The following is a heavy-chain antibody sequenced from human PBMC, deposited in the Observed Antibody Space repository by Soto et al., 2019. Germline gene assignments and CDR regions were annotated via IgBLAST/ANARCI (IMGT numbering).Heavy chain of an antibody. D-gene: IGHD2-2*02. CDR2: ISYDGSDK. CDR1: GFTFNTYG. J-gene: IGHJ4*02. Sequence: QEQLVESGGGVVQPGRSLRLSCAASGFTFNTYGMHWVRQAPGKGLEWVAVISYDGSDKYYADSVKGRLIISRDNSKNTLYLQMNSLRAEDTAIYYCAKSPNFYCSSPNCYKFYFDFWGQGALVTVSS. CDR3: AKSPNFYCSSPNCYKFYFDF. V-gene: IGHV3-30*18.